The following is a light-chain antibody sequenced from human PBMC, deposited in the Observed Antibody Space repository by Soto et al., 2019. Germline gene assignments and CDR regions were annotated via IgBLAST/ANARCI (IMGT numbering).Light chain of an antibody. CDR3: QQYGSSPRT. V-gene: IGKV3-20*01. CDR2: GAS. J-gene: IGKJ1*01. CDR1: QSVRSSY. Sequence: EVVMTQSPATLSVSPGERATLSCRASQSVRSSYLAWYQQKPGQAPRLLIYGASSRATGIPDRFSGSGSGTDFTLTISRLEPEDFAVYYCQQYGSSPRTFGQGTKLDIK.